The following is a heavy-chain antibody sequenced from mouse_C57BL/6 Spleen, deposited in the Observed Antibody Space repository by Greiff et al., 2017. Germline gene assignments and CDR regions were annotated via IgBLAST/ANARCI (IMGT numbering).Heavy chain of an antibody. CDR2: IYPGDGDT. J-gene: IGHJ2*01. Sequence: QVQLQQSGAELVKPGASVKISCKASGYAFSSYWMNWVKQRPGKGLEWIGQIYPGDGDTNYNGKFKGKATLTADKSSSTAYMQLSSLTSEDSAVXFCARWGGNYGVYFDYWGQGTTLTVSS. D-gene: IGHD2-1*01. V-gene: IGHV1-80*01. CDR3: ARWGGNYGVYFDY. CDR1: GYAFSSYW.